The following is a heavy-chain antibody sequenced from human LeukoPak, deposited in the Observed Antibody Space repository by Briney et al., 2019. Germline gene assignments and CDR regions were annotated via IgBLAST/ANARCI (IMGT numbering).Heavy chain of an antibody. V-gene: IGHV3-21*01. CDR1: GFSFSSYT. CDR3: ARKGPSGAYFDY. CDR2: ISSGSSST. J-gene: IGHJ4*02. Sequence: PGGSLRLSCAASGFSFSSYTMNWVRQAPGKGLEWVSSISSGSSSTNYGDSVKGRFTISRDNAKNSLYLQANSLRAEDTAVYYCARKGPSGAYFDYWGQGTLVTVSS. D-gene: IGHD1-26*01.